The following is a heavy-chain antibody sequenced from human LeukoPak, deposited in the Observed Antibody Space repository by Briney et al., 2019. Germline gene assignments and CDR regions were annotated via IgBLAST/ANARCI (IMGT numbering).Heavy chain of an antibody. V-gene: IGHV3-30*18. Sequence: PGGSLRLSCAASGFTFSGYGMHWVRQAPGKGLEWVAVISYDGNNKYYADSVKGRFTISRDNSKNTLYLQMNSLRAEDTAVYYCAKDGSGSFYYFDYWGQGTLVTVSS. CDR3: AKDGSGSFYYFDY. J-gene: IGHJ4*02. D-gene: IGHD3-10*01. CDR1: GFTFSGYG. CDR2: ISYDGNNK.